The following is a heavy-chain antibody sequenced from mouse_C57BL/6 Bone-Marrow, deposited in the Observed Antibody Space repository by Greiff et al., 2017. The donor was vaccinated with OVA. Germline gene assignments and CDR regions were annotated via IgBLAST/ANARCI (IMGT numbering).Heavy chain of an antibody. V-gene: IGHV14-2*01. CDR1: GFNIKDYY. D-gene: IGHD1-1*01. Sequence: EVQLQESGAELVKPGASVKLSCTASGFNIKDYYMHWVKQRTEQGLAWIGRIDPEDGDTKYAPKFQGKATITADTSSNTAYLQLSSLTSEDTAVYYCARRVYGSAYYFDYWGQGTTLTVSS. CDR2: IDPEDGDT. CDR3: ARRVYGSAYYFDY. J-gene: IGHJ2*01.